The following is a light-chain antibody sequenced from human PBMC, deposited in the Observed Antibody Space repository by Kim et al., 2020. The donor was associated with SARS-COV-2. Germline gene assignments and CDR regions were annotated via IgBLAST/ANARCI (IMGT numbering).Light chain of an antibody. CDR2: RNN. CDR1: SNNVGNQG. Sequence: QAGLTQPPSVSKGLRQTATLTCTGNSNNVGNQGVAWLQQHQGHPPKLLSYRNNNRPSGISERLSASRSGNTASLTITGLQPEDEADYYCSAWDNSLSVWVFGGGTQLTVL. J-gene: IGLJ3*02. CDR3: SAWDNSLSVWV. V-gene: IGLV10-54*01.